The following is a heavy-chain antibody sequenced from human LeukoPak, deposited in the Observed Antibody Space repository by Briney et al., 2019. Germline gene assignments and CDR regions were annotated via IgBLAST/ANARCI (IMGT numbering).Heavy chain of an antibody. CDR3: ATSTVTTWLFDY. CDR2: ISSSGSTI. V-gene: IGHV3-11*01. CDR1: GFTFSSYA. J-gene: IGHJ4*02. Sequence: GGSLRLSCAASGFTFSSYAMSWIRQAPGKGLEWVSYISSSGSTIYYADSVKGRFTISRDNAKNPLYLQMNSLRAEDTAVYYCATSTVTTWLFDYWGQGTLVTVSS. D-gene: IGHD4-17*01.